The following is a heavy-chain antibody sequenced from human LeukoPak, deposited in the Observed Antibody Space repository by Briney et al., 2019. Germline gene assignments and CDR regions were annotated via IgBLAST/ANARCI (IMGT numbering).Heavy chain of an antibody. CDR3: AGRHDYGDRFDY. D-gene: IGHD4-17*01. CDR1: GDSISPFS. Sequence: SETLSLTCFVSGDSISPFSWSWIRQPPGEGLEWIGYLYNSGSTNYNPSLKSRVTLSIDTSKNHFSLKLTSVTAADTAVYYCAGRHDYGDRFDYWGQGTLVTVSS. CDR2: LYNSGST. V-gene: IGHV4-59*01. J-gene: IGHJ4*02.